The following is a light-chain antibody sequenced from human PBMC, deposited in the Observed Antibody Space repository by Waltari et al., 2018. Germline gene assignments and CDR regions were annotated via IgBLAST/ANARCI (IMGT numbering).Light chain of an antibody. CDR2: WAS. V-gene: IGKV4-1*01. CDR1: QSVLYSSNNKNY. Sequence: DIVMTQSPDSLAVSLGERATLNCKSSQSVLYSSNNKNYLAWYQQKPGQPPKLLIYWASIRESGVPDRFSGSGSETDFTLTISSLQAEDVAVYYCQQSYSPHRTFGQGTRVEIK. J-gene: IGKJ1*01. CDR3: QQSYSPHRT.